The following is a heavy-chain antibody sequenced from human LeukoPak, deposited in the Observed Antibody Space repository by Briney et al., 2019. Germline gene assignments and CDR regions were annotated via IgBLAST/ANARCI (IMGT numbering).Heavy chain of an antibody. Sequence: GTSLRLSCAVSGFTFSRYAMHWVRQAPGKGLEWVAVISYDGSKKADSVKGRFTISRDNSKNTLYLQMTSLRAEDTAVYYCARDSSDYWGKGTLVTVSS. CDR3: ARDSSDY. J-gene: IGHJ4*02. V-gene: IGHV3-30-3*01. CDR2: ISYDGSKK. CDR1: GFTFSRYA.